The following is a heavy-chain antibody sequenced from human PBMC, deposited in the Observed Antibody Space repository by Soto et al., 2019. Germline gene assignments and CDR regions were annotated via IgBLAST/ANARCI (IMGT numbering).Heavy chain of an antibody. CDR3: VRGTKQWPGVEL. D-gene: IGHD6-19*01. J-gene: IGHJ6*02. CDR2: LNPAGSAA. V-gene: IGHV3-74*01. CDR1: GFTFSDYW. Sequence: EVQLVESGGGLVQPGGSLRLSCGASGFTFSDYWMHWVRQRPGLGLACVSRLNPAGSAADYADSVKGRFTFSRDNAKSTLYLQMTSLRVEDTGRYYCVRGTKQWPGVELWGQVTTVTVS.